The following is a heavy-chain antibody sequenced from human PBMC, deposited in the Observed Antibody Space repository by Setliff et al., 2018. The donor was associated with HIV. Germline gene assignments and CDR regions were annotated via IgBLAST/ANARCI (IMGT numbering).Heavy chain of an antibody. CDR3: ARVPYRSAWFSGGHDAFDV. Sequence: SVKVSCKTSGDTLSSYAITWVRQAPGQGLEWMGRIIPIFGTADYAQKFQGRVTLTADESTSIAYVELNSLRSDDTAVYYCARVPYRSAWFSGGHDAFDVWGQGTMVTVSS. V-gene: IGHV1-69*13. CDR2: IIPIFGTA. CDR1: GDTLSSYA. J-gene: IGHJ3*01. D-gene: IGHD6-19*01.